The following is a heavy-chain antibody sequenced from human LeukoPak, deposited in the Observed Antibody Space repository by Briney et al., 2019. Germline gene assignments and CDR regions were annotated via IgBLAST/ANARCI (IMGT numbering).Heavy chain of an antibody. CDR2: LYSGGIT. V-gene: IGHV3-66*01. J-gene: IGHJ3*01. Sequence: GGSLRLSCAASGLSFSSDYMSWVRQAPGKGLEWVSVLYSGGITYYADSVKGRFTISRDNSKNTLYLQMNTLRVEDTAVYFCVRDLETDLSDAFDVWGQGTTVIVSS. CDR3: VRDLETDLSDAFDV. CDR1: GLSFSSDY. D-gene: IGHD2/OR15-2a*01.